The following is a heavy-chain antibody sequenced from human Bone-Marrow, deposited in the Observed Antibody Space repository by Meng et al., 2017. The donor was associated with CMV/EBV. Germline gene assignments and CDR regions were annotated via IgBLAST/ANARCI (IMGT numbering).Heavy chain of an antibody. CDR2: IDGSGRRT. CDR1: GFTFTTYA. D-gene: IGHD3-16*01. V-gene: IGHV3-23*01. CDR3: AKGHAYVFLPLGYYYYGMDV. Sequence: GGSPRLSCAASGFTFTTYAMTWVRQAPGKGLEWVASIDGSGRRTYYADSVKGRCTISRDNSKNTLYLQMNSLRAEDTAVYYFAKGHAYVFLPLGYYYYGMDVWGQGATVTIYS. J-gene: IGHJ6*01.